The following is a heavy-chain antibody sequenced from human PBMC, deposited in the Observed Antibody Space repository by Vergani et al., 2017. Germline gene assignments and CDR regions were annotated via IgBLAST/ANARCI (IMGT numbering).Heavy chain of an antibody. D-gene: IGHD6-19*01. V-gene: IGHV4-39*01. CDR3: ARAGIAVADLFDY. CDR1: GGSISSSSYY. CDR2: IYYSGST. J-gene: IGHJ4*02. Sequence: QLQLQESGPGLVKPSETLSLTCTVSGGSISSSSYYWGWIRQPPGKGLEWIGSIYYSGSTYYNPSLKSRVTISVDTSKNQFSLKLSSVTAADTAVYYCARAGIAVADLFDYWGQGTLVTVSS.